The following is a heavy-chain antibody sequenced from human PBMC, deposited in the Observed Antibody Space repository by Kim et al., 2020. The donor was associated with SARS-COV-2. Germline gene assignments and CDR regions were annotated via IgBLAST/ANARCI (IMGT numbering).Heavy chain of an antibody. D-gene: IGHD3-16*01. CDR3: ARHQEDYVWGSYNVIYYYYMDV. CDR2: IYYSGST. V-gene: IGHV4-39*01. Sequence: SETLSLTCTVSGGSISSSSYYWGWIRQPPGKGLEWIGSIYYSGSTYYNPSLKSRVTISVDTSKNQFSLKLSSVTAADTAVYYCARHQEDYVWGSYNVIYYYYMDVWGQGTTVTVSS. J-gene: IGHJ6*03. CDR1: GGSISSSSYY.